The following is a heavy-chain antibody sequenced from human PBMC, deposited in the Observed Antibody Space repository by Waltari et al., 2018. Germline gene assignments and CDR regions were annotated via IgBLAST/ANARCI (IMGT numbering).Heavy chain of an antibody. V-gene: IGHV3-15*01. CDR3: TTDVREPAAGHYYYYYMDV. CDR1: GFTFSHAW. J-gene: IGHJ6*03. CDR2: IKSKTDGGTT. Sequence: EVQLLESGGGLVKPGGSLRLSCAASGFTFSHAWMSWVRQAPGKGLEWVGRIKSKTDGGTTDYAAPVKGRFTISRDDSKNTLYLQMNSLKTEDTAVYYCTTDVREPAAGHYYYYYMDVWGKGTTVTVSS. D-gene: IGHD6-13*01.